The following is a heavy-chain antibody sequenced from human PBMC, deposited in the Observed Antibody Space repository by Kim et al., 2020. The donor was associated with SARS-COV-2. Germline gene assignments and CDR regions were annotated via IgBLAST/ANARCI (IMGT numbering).Heavy chain of an antibody. CDR2: ST. Sequence: STYYADSVKGRFTISRDNSKNTLYLQMNSLRAEDTAVYYCARDPWTRFGYWGQGTLVTVSS. D-gene: IGHD1-1*01. CDR3: ARDPWTRFGY. V-gene: IGHV3-53*01. J-gene: IGHJ4*02.